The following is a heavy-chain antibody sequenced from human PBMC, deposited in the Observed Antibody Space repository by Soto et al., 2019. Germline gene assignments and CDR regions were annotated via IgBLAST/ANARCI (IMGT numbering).Heavy chain of an antibody. V-gene: IGHV4-59*01. CDR2: IYYSGST. CDR3: AIGGSGSYYNPYYFDY. Sequence: SETLSLTXTVSGGSISSYYWSWIRQPPGKGLEWIGYIYYSGSTNYNPSLKSRVTISVDTSKNQFSLKLSSVTAADTAVYYCAIGGSGSYYNPYYFDYWGQGTLVTVSS. J-gene: IGHJ4*02. CDR1: GGSISSYY. D-gene: IGHD3-10*01.